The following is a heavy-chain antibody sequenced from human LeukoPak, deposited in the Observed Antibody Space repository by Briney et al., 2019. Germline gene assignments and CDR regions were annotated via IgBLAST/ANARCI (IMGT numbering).Heavy chain of an antibody. CDR2: VSTSNGAT. J-gene: IGHJ4*02. CDR1: GYNFNRYT. CDR3: ARVSDTSMVTPGFDS. V-gene: IGHV1-18*01. Sequence: EASVKVSCKTSGYNFNRYTITWVRQAPGQGLEWMGWVSTSNGATNYAEKFQGKVIMTTETVTKTAYMELRRLQSGDTAMYFCARVSDTSMVTPGFDSWGQGTLVTVS. D-gene: IGHD5-18*01.